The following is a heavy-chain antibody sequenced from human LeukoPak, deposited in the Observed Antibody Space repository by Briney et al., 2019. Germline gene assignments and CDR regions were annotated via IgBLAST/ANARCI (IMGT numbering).Heavy chain of an antibody. J-gene: IGHJ4*02. CDR2: ISHSGNT. Sequence: SETLSLTCTVSGASISSYYSSWIRQPPGKGLEWVACISHSGNTNYNPTLTTGVTISSDKSKSQISLRLSSVTAADTATYYCARHYSTDPFDYWGQGTPVTVSS. D-gene: IGHD4-11*01. V-gene: IGHV4-59*08. CDR3: ARHYSTDPFDY. CDR1: GASISSYY.